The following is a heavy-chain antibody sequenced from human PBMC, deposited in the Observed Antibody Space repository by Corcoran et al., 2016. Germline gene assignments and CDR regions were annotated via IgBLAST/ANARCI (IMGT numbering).Heavy chain of an antibody. Sequence: EVQLVESGGGLIKTGESLRLSCAASGLTFSNAWMSWVRQAPGKGLEWVGRIKNKKDGGTADYAAPEKDRFSISRADAKSTVYLQMISLKSEDTAVYDCTTDLGYYDPNGYPHWGQGTLVTVSS. J-gene: IGHJ4*02. CDR3: TTDLGYYDPNGYPH. V-gene: IGHV3-15*05. CDR1: GLTFSNAW. D-gene: IGHD3-22*01. CDR2: IKNKKDGGTA.